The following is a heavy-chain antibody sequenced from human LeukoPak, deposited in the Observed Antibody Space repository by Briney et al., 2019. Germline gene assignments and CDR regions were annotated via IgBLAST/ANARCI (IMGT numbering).Heavy chain of an antibody. Sequence: PGGSLRLSCAASGFTFSDYYMSWIRQAPGKGLEWVSYISSSGSTIYYADSVKGRFTISRDNAKNSLYLQMNSLRAEDTAVYYCARAEEDFWSGYFYFDYWGQGTLVTVSS. CDR1: GFTFSDYY. CDR3: ARAEEDFWSGYFYFDY. J-gene: IGHJ4*02. CDR2: ISSSGSTI. D-gene: IGHD3-3*01. V-gene: IGHV3-11*04.